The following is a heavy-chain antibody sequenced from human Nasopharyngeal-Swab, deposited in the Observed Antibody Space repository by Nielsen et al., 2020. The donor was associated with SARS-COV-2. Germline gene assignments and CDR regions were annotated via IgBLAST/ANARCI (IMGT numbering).Heavy chain of an antibody. CDR2: INAGNGNT. CDR3: ASWDGFSLYYGMGV. CDR1: GYTFTSYA. Sequence: ASVKVSCKASGYTFTSYAMHWVRQAPGQRLEWMGWINAGNGNTKYSQKFQGRVPITRDTSTSTVYMELSSLRSEDTAVYYCASWDGFSLYYGMGVWGQGTTVTVSS. D-gene: IGHD3-3*01. V-gene: IGHV1-3*01. J-gene: IGHJ6*02.